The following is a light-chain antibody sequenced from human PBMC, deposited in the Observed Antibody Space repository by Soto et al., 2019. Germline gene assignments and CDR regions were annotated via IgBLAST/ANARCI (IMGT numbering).Light chain of an antibody. Sequence: EIVLTQSPDTLSLSPGERATLSCRASQSVSSSYLAWYQQRPGQAPRLLIFGASSRATGVPDRFSGSGSGTDFTLTISRLEPEDFVVYYCQQFGTPPMFTFGQGTKLEV. CDR1: QSVSSSY. V-gene: IGKV3-20*01. CDR3: QQFGTPPMFT. CDR2: GAS. J-gene: IGKJ2*01.